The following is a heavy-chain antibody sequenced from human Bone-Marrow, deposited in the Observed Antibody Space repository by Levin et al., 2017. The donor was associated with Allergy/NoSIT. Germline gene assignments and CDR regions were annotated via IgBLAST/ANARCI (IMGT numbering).Heavy chain of an antibody. CDR1: GFTVSSNY. Sequence: SCAASGFTVSSNYMSWVRQAPGKGLEWVAVIYSGGDTYYTDSVKGRFNISRDSSKNTLYLQMNSLRAEDTAVYYCARELYYEANWGQGTLVTVSS. D-gene: IGHD3-16*01. CDR2: IYSGGDT. J-gene: IGHJ4*02. CDR3: ARELYYEAN. V-gene: IGHV3-66*01.